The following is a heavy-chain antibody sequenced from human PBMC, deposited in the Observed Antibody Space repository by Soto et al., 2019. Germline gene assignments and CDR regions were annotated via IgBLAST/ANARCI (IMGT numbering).Heavy chain of an antibody. J-gene: IGHJ3*02. Sequence: SVKVSCKASGGTFSSYTISWVRQAPGQGLEWLGRIIPILGIANYAQKFQGRVTITADKSTSTAYMELSSLRSEDTAVYYCAREGGDIVVVVAATPGAFDIWGQGTMVTVSS. D-gene: IGHD2-15*01. V-gene: IGHV1-69*04. CDR2: IIPILGIA. CDR1: GGTFSSYT. CDR3: AREGGDIVVVVAATPGAFDI.